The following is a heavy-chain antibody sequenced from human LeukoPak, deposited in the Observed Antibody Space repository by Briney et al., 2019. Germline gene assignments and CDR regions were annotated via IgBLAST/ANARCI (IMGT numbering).Heavy chain of an antibody. CDR3: ARGNGDSSGPDY. D-gene: IGHD3-22*01. Sequence: GGSLRLSCAASGFTFDDYGMSWVRQGPGKGLEWVSGINWNGGSTGYADSVKGRFTISRDNAKNSLYLQMNSLRAEDTALYYCARGNGDSSGPDYWGQGTLVTVSS. CDR1: GFTFDDYG. J-gene: IGHJ4*02. V-gene: IGHV3-20*04. CDR2: INWNGGST.